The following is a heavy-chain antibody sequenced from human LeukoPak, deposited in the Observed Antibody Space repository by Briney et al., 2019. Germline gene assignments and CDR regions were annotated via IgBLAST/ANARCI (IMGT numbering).Heavy chain of an antibody. J-gene: IGHJ4*02. CDR1: GFTFSNAW. CDR2: IKSKTDGGTT. D-gene: IGHD3-22*01. Sequence: GGSLRLSCAASGFTFSNAWMSWVRQAPGKGLQWVGRIKSKTDGGTTDYAAPVKGRFTISRDDSKNTLYLQMNSLKTEDTAVYYCTTDGYYYDSSGYQNGDWGQGTLVTVSS. CDR3: TTDGYYYDSSGYQNGD. V-gene: IGHV3-15*01.